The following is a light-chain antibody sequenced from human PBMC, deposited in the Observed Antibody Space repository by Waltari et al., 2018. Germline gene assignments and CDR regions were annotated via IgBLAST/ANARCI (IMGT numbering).Light chain of an antibody. V-gene: IGKV1-12*01. CDR2: AAS. CDR1: QAINTW. CDR3: QQANSFPLT. J-gene: IGKJ4*01. Sequence: IRMTQSPSSVSASVGDRVTLTCRASQAINTWLAWYQQKPGKVPRVLIHAASTLESGVPSRFSGNGSGTEFSLTISNLQPDDFAIYFCQQANSFPLTFGGGTKVEIK.